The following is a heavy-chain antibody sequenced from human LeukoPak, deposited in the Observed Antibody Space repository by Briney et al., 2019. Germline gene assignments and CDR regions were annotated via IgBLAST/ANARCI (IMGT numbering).Heavy chain of an antibody. Sequence: PGGSLRLSCAASGFTFSDYYMSWIRQAPGKGLEWVSAITGTGDGTWYPDSVKGRFTVSRDNSKNTVYLQMNSLTVEDTALYHCARDRDFPRDQFDYWGQGTLVTVSS. CDR3: ARDRDFPRDQFDY. CDR2: ITGTGDGT. V-gene: IGHV3-23*01. CDR1: GFTFSDYY. D-gene: IGHD2-21*02. J-gene: IGHJ4*02.